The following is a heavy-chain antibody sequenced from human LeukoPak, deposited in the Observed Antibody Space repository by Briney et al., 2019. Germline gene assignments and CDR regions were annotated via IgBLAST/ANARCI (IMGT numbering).Heavy chain of an antibody. J-gene: IGHJ3*02. D-gene: IGHD3-16*01. Sequence: SSETLSLTCTVSGGSISSYYWSWIRQPPGKGLEWIGYIYYSGSTNYNPSLKSRVTISVDTSKNQFSLKLSSVTAADTAVYYCARHLYDYVWGSYCAFDIWGQGTMVTVSS. CDR2: IYYSGST. V-gene: IGHV4-59*08. CDR1: GGSISSYY. CDR3: ARHLYDYVWGSYCAFDI.